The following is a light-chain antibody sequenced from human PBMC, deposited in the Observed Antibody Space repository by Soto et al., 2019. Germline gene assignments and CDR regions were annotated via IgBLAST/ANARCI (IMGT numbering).Light chain of an antibody. CDR3: YSYTNRIPVV. CDR1: RDDIGAYDY. J-gene: IGLJ2*01. CDR2: EVT. Sequence: TQPGWVCGSIGQSITIFCAGTRDDIGAYDYVSWYQQHPGNAPTLLVYEVTNRPSGVSDRFSGSKSGNTASLTISGLQAQDEADYQCYSYTNRIPVVFGGGI. V-gene: IGLV2-14*01.